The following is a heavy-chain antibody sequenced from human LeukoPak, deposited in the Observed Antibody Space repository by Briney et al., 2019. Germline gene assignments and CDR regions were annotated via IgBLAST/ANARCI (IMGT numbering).Heavy chain of an antibody. Sequence: GGSLRLSCAASGFTFSSYGMHWVRQAPGKGLEWVAFIHYDGGNKFYADSVKGRFTISRDNSKNTLYLQMKSLRPEDTAMYYCANNERDAFDIWGQGTMVTVSS. J-gene: IGHJ3*02. V-gene: IGHV3-30*02. CDR1: GFTFSSYG. CDR3: ANNERDAFDI. CDR2: IHYDGGNK.